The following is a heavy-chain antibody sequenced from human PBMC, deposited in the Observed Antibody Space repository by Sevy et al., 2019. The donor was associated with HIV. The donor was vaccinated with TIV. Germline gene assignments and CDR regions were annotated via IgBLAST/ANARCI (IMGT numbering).Heavy chain of an antibody. CDR3: AKFPPERAFDI. Sequence: GVLRLSFAASGFALSNYAMDWVRPAPGKGAEWVAVIGYDTINKDYAYSVKGRLTISRDNSKNKLYLQMNSLRAEDTAVYYCAKFPPERAFDIWGQGTMVTVSS. V-gene: IGHV3-30*18. J-gene: IGHJ3*02. CDR2: IGYDTINK. CDR1: GFALSNYA.